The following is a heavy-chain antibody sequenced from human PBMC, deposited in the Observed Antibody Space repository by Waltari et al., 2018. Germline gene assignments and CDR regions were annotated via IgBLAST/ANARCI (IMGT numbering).Heavy chain of an antibody. V-gene: IGHV3-23*01. D-gene: IGHD6-19*01. CDR1: GFNFSNYA. CDR3: AKDQAEWLVLDGYFDS. Sequence: EVQLLESGGDMEQPGGSLRFSWVGSGFNFSNYAMNWVRQAPGKGLEWVSTMSGTGDYTYYADSVKGRFTISRDNSKNTVFLHMNNLRVEDTAIYFCAKDQAEWLVLDGYFDSWGQGTPVTVSS. CDR2: MSGTGDYT. J-gene: IGHJ4*02.